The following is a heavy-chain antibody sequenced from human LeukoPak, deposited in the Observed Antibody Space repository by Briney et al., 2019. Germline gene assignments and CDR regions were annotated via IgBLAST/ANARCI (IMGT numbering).Heavy chain of an antibody. Sequence: GGSLRLSCAASGFTLSAYWMSWVRQAPGKGLEWVANIKQDGSEKFYVDSVEGRFTISGDNAKNSLYLQMNNLRAEDTAVYYCARGPLTYCSTTSCQFDQWGQGTLVTVSS. J-gene: IGHJ4*02. CDR3: ARGPLTYCSTTSCQFDQ. CDR1: GFTLSAYW. CDR2: IKQDGSEK. D-gene: IGHD2-2*01. V-gene: IGHV3-7*04.